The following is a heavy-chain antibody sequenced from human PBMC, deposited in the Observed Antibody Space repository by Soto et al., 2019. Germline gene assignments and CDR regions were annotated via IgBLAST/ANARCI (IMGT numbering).Heavy chain of an antibody. CDR1: GYTFTSYA. Sequence: ASVKVSCKASGYTFTSYAMHWVRQAPGQRLEWMGWINAGNGNTKYSQKFQGRVTITRDTSASTAYMELSSLRSEDTAVYYCARVGDFWSGYDYYYYYGMDVWRQRTTVTVSS. CDR3: ARVGDFWSGYDYYYYYGMDV. CDR2: INAGNGNT. D-gene: IGHD3-3*01. V-gene: IGHV1-3*01. J-gene: IGHJ6*02.